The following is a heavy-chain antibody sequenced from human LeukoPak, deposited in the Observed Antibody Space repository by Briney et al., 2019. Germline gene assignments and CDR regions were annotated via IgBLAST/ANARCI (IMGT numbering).Heavy chain of an antibody. V-gene: IGHV3-30*02. D-gene: IGHD3-22*01. J-gene: IGHJ4*02. CDR3: AKDQYYYDSSGSHWYFDY. CDR2: IRNDGTIK. CDR1: GFTFSTYG. Sequence: GGSLRLSCAASGFTFSTYGMHWVRQAPGKGLEWVAFIRNDGTIKYYADSVKGRFTISRDNSKNTLYLQMNSLRAEDTAVYYCAKDQYYYDSSGSHWYFDYWGQGTLVTVSS.